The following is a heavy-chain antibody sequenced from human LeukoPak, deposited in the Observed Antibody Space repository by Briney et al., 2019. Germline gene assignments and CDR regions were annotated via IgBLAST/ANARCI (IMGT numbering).Heavy chain of an antibody. J-gene: IGHJ5*02. CDR3: ARHDYSNYANWFDP. D-gene: IGHD4-11*01. V-gene: IGHV4-39*01. CDR2: IYYSGST. Sequence: PSETLSLTCTVSGGSISSSSYYWGWIRQPPGKGLEWIGSIYYSGSTYYNPSLESRVTISVDTSKNQFSLKLSSVTAADTAVYYCARHDYSNYANWFDPWGQGTLVTVSS. CDR1: GGSISSSSYY.